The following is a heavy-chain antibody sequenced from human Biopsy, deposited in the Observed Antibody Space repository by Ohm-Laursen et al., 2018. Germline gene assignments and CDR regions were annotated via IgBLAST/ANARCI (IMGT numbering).Heavy chain of an antibody. V-gene: IGHV4-59*01. CDR2: IYYSGGT. D-gene: IGHD1-26*01. CDR1: GGSMTGYE. J-gene: IGHJ3*02. CDR3: ARVEAGTYDALDI. Sequence: TLSLTCSVSGGSMTGYEWSWIRLAPGKGLEWIGYIYYSGGTKYNPSLASRVTFSVDMSKSQFPLKLYSVTAADTAVYYCARVEAGTYDALDIWGQGTLVAVSA.